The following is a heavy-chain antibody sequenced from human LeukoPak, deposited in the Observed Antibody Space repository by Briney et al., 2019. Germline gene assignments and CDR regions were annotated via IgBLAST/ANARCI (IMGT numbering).Heavy chain of an antibody. CDR1: GLTFSGSA. D-gene: IGHD6-13*01. Sequence: GGSLRLSCAASGLTFSGSAIHWVRQASGKGLEWVGRISNRANSYATAYAASVKGRFTISRDDSKNTAYLQMNSLTTEDTAVYYCTSPTTAPGTTQSGGWGQGTLVTVSS. CDR3: TSPTTAPGTTQSGG. V-gene: IGHV3-73*01. CDR2: ISNRANSYAT. J-gene: IGHJ4*02.